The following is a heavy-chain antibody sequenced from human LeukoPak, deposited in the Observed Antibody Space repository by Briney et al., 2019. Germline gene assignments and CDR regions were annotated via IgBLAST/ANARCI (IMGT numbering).Heavy chain of an antibody. Sequence: SVKVSCKASGGTFSSYAISWARQAPGQGLEWMGGIIPIFGTANYAQKFQGRVTITADKSTSTAYMELSNLRSEDTAVYYCARATGANYHFDYWGQGTLVTVSS. V-gene: IGHV1-69*06. J-gene: IGHJ4*02. CDR1: GGTFSSYA. CDR3: ARATGANYHFDY. CDR2: IIPIFGTA. D-gene: IGHD7-27*01.